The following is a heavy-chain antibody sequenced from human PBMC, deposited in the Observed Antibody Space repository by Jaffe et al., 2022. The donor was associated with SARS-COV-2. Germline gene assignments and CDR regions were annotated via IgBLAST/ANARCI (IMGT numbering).Heavy chain of an antibody. Sequence: EVQLVESGGGLVQPGGSLRLSCAASGFTFSAYNMNWVRQAPGRGLEWVSYISRKSSVIYHADSVKGRFTISRDDAQNSLYLLMNSLRAEDTAVYYCARDTMDVWGKGTTVTVSS. J-gene: IGHJ6*03. V-gene: IGHV3-48*01. CDR1: GFTFSAYN. CDR3: ARDTMDV. CDR2: ISRKSSVI.